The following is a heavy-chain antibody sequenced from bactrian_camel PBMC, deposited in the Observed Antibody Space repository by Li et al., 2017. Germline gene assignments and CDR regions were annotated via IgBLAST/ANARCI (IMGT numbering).Heavy chain of an antibody. V-gene: IGHV3-3*01. D-gene: IGHD1*01. J-gene: IGHJ4*01. CDR2: MYQGGAKT. CDR3: AADYRRGWSCSVGRQDFNN. Sequence: HVQLVESGGGSVQAGGSLRLACAFSGHTDTRYCMAWFRQIPGKEREGVAAMYQGGAKTYYADSVKGRFTISQDNAKNTLYLQMNSLKPEDTAAYYCAADYRRGWSCSVGRQDFNNWGQGTQVTVS. CDR1: GHTDTRYC.